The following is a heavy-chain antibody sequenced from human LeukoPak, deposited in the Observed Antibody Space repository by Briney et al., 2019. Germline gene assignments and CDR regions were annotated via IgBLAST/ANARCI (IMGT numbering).Heavy chain of an antibody. Sequence: ASVKVSCKASGYTFTSYGISWVRQAPGQGLEWMGWISAYNGNTNYAQKLQGRVTMTTDTSTSTAYMELRSLRSDDTAVYYCAAERTYSSSDYGMDVWGQGTTVSVSS. V-gene: IGHV1-18*01. CDR2: ISAYNGNT. CDR3: AAERTYSSSDYGMDV. D-gene: IGHD6-13*01. J-gene: IGHJ6*02. CDR1: GYTFTSYG.